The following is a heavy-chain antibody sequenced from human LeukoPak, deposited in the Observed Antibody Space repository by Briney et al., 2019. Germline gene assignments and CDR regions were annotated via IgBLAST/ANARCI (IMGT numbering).Heavy chain of an antibody. D-gene: IGHD6-19*01. Sequence: SETLSLTCTVSGGSISSSSYYWGWIRQPPGKGLEWIGSIYYSGSTYYNPSLKSRVTISVDTSKNQFSLKLSSVTAADTAVYYCARGLRSHAVAGSHTFDIWGQGTMVTVSS. CDR3: ARGLRSHAVAGSHTFDI. V-gene: IGHV4-39*07. CDR2: IYYSGST. CDR1: GGSISSSSYY. J-gene: IGHJ3*02.